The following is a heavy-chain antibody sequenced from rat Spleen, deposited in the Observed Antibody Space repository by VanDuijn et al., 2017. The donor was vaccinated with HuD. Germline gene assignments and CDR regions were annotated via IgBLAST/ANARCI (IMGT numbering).Heavy chain of an antibody. CDR3: ARHGSTRGYFDY. CDR1: GFTFNNYW. D-gene: IGHD1-4*01. J-gene: IGHJ2*01. Sequence: EVQLVESGGGLVQPGRSLKLSCVASGFTFNNYWMTWIRQSPGKGLEWVASITNIAGRTHYPDSVKGRFTISRDIAKSTLFLQMNSLKSEDTATYYCARHGSTRGYFDYWGQGVMVTVSS. V-gene: IGHV5-31*01. CDR2: ITNIAGRT.